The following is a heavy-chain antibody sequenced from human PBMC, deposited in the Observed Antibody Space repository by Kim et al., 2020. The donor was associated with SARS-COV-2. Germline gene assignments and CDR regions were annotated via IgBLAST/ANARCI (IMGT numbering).Heavy chain of an antibody. D-gene: IGHD2-8*01. CDR2: YTGHT. CDR3: ARLNGGDY. V-gene: IGHV4-39*01. J-gene: IGHJ4*02. Sequence: YTGHTHYNPYLKNRVTIAGDTSKNQFALNRRSVTAADTAVYYCARLNGGDYWGQGTLVLVSS.